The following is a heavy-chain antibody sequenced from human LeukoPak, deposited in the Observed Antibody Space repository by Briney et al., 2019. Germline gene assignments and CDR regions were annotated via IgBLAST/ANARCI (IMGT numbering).Heavy chain of an antibody. Sequence: GGSLRLSCAASGFTFSSYAMHWVRQAPGKGLEWVAVISYDGSNKYYADSVKGRFTISRDNSKNTLYLQMNSLRAEDTAVYYCAKDGSDYDFWSGPLDYWGQGTLVTVSS. CDR2: ISYDGSNK. J-gene: IGHJ4*02. V-gene: IGHV3-30-3*01. CDR1: GFTFSSYA. D-gene: IGHD3-3*01. CDR3: AKDGSDYDFWSGPLDY.